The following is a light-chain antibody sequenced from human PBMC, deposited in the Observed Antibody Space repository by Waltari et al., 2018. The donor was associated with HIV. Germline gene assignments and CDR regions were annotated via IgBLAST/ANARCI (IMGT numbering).Light chain of an antibody. J-gene: IGKJ1*01. Sequence: EVVMTQSPATLSVSPGERATLSWRASQNIANNLTWNQQKPGQPPRLLIFGASTRATGIPARFSGSGSGTEFTLTISSLQSEDFAVYYCQQYNKWPWTFGQGTRVEIK. CDR2: GAS. CDR1: QNIANN. CDR3: QQYNKWPWT. V-gene: IGKV3-15*01.